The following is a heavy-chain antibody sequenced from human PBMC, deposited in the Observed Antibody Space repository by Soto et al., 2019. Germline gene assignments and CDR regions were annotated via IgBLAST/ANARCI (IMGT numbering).Heavy chain of an antibody. D-gene: IGHD3-22*01. CDR1: GFTLNSFF. CDR3: VRDQDSSGYSVFNH. V-gene: IGHV3-74*01. J-gene: IGHJ4*02. CDR2: INNDGSST. Sequence: PGGSLRLSCAASGFTLNSFFMHWVRQVPGKGLMWVSRINNDGSSTTYADSVKGRFTISRDNAKNTLYLQMNSLRAEDTAVYFCVRDQDSSGYSVFNHWGQGAQVTVS.